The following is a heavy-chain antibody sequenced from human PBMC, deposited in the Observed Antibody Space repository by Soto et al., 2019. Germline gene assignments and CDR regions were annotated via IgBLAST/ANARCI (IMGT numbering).Heavy chain of an antibody. J-gene: IGHJ4*02. CDR1: GGSFSGYY. CDR2: INHSGST. D-gene: IGHD2-2*01. V-gene: IGHV4-34*01. CDR3: ASRFHEYQLLEIDY. Sequence: TSETLSLTCAVYGGSFSGYYWSWIRQPPGKGLEWIGEINHSGSTNYNPSLKSRVTISVDTSKNQFSLKLSSVTAADTAVYYCASRFHEYQLLEIDYWGQGTLVTVSS.